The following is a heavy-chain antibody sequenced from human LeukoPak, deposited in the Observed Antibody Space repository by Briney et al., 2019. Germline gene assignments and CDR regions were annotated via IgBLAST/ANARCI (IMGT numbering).Heavy chain of an antibody. Sequence: PGGSLRLSCAASGFTFDDYGMSWVRQAPGKGLEWVSGINWNGGSTGHADSVKGRFTISRDNAKNSLYLQMNSLRAEDTALYYCARAGIAAAGGLLGYWGQGTLVTVSS. V-gene: IGHV3-20*04. J-gene: IGHJ4*02. CDR2: INWNGGST. D-gene: IGHD6-13*01. CDR1: GFTFDDYG. CDR3: ARAGIAAAGGLLGY.